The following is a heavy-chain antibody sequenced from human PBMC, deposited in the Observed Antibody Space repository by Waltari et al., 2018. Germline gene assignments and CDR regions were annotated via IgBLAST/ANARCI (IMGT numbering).Heavy chain of an antibody. Sequence: QVQLVQSGAEVKKPGSSVKVSCNAPGGTFNNDAISWVRQAPGQGLEWMGRIIPILNLTNYAQSFQGRVTMTADKSTTTAYMELSSLSSADTAVYYCARARGELADFDFWGQGTQVTVSS. CDR1: GGTFNNDA. V-gene: IGHV1-69*04. CDR3: ARARGELADFDF. CDR2: IIPILNLT. J-gene: IGHJ4*02. D-gene: IGHD3-10*01.